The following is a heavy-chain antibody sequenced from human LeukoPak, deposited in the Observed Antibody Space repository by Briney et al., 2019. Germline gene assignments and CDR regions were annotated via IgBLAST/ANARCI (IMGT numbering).Heavy chain of an antibody. Sequence: GGSLRLSCAASGFTFSSYGMNWVRQAPGKGLEWVSYISSSGSTIYYADSVKGRFTISRDNAKNSLYLQMNSLRAEDTAVYYCARETQQPAFDYWGQGTLVTVSS. CDR2: ISSSGSTI. CDR3: ARETQQPAFDY. CDR1: GFTFSSYG. D-gene: IGHD6-13*01. J-gene: IGHJ4*02. V-gene: IGHV3-48*04.